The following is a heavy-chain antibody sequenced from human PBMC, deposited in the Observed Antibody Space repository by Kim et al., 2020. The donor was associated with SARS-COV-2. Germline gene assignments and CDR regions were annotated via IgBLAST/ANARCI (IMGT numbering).Heavy chain of an antibody. V-gene: IGHV3-64D*06. J-gene: IGHJ4*02. Sequence: GGSLRLSCSASGFTFSSYAMHWVRQAPGKGLEYVSAISSNGGSTYYADSVKGRFTISRDNSKNTLYLQMSSLRAEDTAVYYCVKDRRAAMVEFDYWGQGTLVTVSS. CDR3: VKDRRAAMVEFDY. CDR1: GFTFSSYA. CDR2: ISSNGGST. D-gene: IGHD5-18*01.